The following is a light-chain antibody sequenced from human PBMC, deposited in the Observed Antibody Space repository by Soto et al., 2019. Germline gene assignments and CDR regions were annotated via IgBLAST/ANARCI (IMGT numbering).Light chain of an antibody. J-gene: IGLJ3*02. CDR2: DVS. V-gene: IGLV2-14*01. CDR1: SSDVGGYNY. Sequence: QSALTQPASVSGSPGQSITISCTGTSSDVGGYNYVSWYQQHPGKAPKLMIYDVSNRPSGVSNRFSGSKSGNTASLTISGLQAEDEAGYYCSSYTSSRTWLFGGGTKVTVL. CDR3: SSYTSSRTWL.